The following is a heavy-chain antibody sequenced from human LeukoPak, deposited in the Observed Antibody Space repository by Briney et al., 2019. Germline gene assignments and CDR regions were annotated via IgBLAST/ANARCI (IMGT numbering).Heavy chain of an antibody. D-gene: IGHD3-3*01. CDR1: GYTFTGYY. CDR3: ARVPIKPYYDFWSGYPHAFDI. CDR2: MNPNSGGT. V-gene: IGHV1-2*02. Sequence: ASVKVSCKASGYTFTGYYMHWVRQAPGQGLEWMGWMNPNSGGTNYAQKFQGRVTMTRDTSISTAYMELSRLRSDDTAVYYCARVPIKPYYDFWSGYPHAFDIWGQGTMVTVSS. J-gene: IGHJ3*02.